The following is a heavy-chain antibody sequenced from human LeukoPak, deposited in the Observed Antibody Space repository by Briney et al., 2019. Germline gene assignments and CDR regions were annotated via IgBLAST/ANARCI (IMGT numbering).Heavy chain of an antibody. D-gene: IGHD3-9*01. J-gene: IGHJ6*02. V-gene: IGHV3-9*01. CDR3: AKENYDILTGYKGYGMDV. Sequence: PGGSLRLSCAASGFTFDDYAMHWVRQAPGKGLEWVSGISWNSGSIGYADSVKGRFTISRDNAKNSLYLQMNSLRAEDTALYYCAKENYDILTGYKGYGMDVWGQGTTVTDSS. CDR1: GFTFDDYA. CDR2: ISWNSGSI.